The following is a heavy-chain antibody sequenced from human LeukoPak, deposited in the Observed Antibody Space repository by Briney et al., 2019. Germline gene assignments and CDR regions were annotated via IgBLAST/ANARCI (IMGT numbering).Heavy chain of an antibody. V-gene: IGHV3-11*06. D-gene: IGHD2-2*01. Sequence: SGGSLRLSCEASGFSFSDFYMSWIRQAPGKGLEWVSYISSSSTYTNYADSVKGRFTISRDNSKNTLYLQMNSLRAEDTAVYYCAKDREGYCSSTSCYGVFDYWGQGTLVTVSS. CDR1: GFSFSDFY. J-gene: IGHJ4*02. CDR3: AKDREGYCSSTSCYGVFDY. CDR2: ISSSSTYT.